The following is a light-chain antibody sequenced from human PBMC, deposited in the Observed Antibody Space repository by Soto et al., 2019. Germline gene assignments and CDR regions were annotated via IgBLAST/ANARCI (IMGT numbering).Light chain of an antibody. J-gene: IGKJ4*01. Sequence: DIQMTQSPSTLSASVGDRVTITCRASQSVNSWLAWYQQKPGEVPKLLIYKASNLESGVPSRFSGSRSGTEFTLTISSLQPDDFVTYYCQQYSRNPLTFGGGNKVEI. V-gene: IGKV1-5*03. CDR3: QQYSRNPLT. CDR2: KAS. CDR1: QSVNSW.